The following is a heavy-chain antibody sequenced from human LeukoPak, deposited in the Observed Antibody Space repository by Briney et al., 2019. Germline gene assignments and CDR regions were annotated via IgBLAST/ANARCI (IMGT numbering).Heavy chain of an antibody. J-gene: IGHJ6*02. Sequence: GRSLRLSCAASGFTFSSYGMHWVRQAPGKGLEWVAAIWHDGSNKYYADSVKGRFTISRDNSKNTLYLQMNSLRAEDTAVYYCARDIPPYYGNIYGMDVWGQGTTVTVSS. CDR3: ARDIPPYYGNIYGMDV. V-gene: IGHV3-33*01. CDR2: IWHDGSNK. D-gene: IGHD3-10*01. CDR1: GFTFSSYG.